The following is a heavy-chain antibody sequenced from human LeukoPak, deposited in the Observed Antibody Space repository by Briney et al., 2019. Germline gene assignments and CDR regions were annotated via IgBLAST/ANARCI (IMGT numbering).Heavy chain of an antibody. V-gene: IGHV4-4*07. CDR2: IYSSGTT. J-gene: IGHJ4*02. CDR3: AREGGYCNSGYCYISLDY. Sequence: SETQSLTCTISGGSLSPYYWNWIRQPAGKGLEWIGRIYSSGTTNYNPSLRSRVSMSVDTSKNQFSLKLSSVIAADTAVYYCAREGGYCNSGYCYISLDYWGQGALLTVSS. D-gene: IGHD2-2*02. CDR1: GGSLSPYY.